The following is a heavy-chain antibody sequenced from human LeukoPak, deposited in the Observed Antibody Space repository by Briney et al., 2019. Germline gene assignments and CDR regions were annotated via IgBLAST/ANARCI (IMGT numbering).Heavy chain of an antibody. CDR1: GDSPTAAKW. V-gene: IGHV4-4*03. CDR2: IYHDTTT. D-gene: IGHD2-8*01. CDR3: VGRGLYGGTWLFEY. J-gene: IGHJ4*02. Sequence: PPGTLSLTCTVSGDSPTAAKWWSWAGQAPGEGLEWIGVIYHDTTTSSNPPLKSRLTISVDKSANQFFLNLNSVSATDTAVYYCVGRGLYGGTWLFEYWGEGALVTVSS.